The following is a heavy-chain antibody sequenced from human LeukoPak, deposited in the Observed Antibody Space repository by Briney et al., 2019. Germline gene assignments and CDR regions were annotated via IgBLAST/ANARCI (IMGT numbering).Heavy chain of an antibody. CDR2: IRSDGRNK. CDR1: GFTFSSYG. CDR3: AKLKINYYYYMDV. D-gene: IGHD3-16*01. Sequence: GGSLRLSCVASGFTFSSYGMQFSSYGMNWVRQAPGQGLEWVAFIRSDGRNKYYADSVKGRFTISRDNTKNMLYLQMNSLRAEDTAVYYCAKLKINYYYYMDVWGKGTTVIVSS. J-gene: IGHJ6*03. V-gene: IGHV3-30*02.